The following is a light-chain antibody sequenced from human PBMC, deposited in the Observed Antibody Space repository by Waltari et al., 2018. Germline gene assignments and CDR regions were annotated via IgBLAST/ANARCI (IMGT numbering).Light chain of an antibody. CDR1: SSAVGSYNL. CDR3: CSYAGSSNWV. Sequence: QSALTQPASVSGSPGQSITISCTGTSSAVGSYNLVSWYQQPPGKAPKLMIYEGSRRPSGVSNRFSCSKSGNTASLAISGLQAEDEADYYCCSYAGSSNWVFGGGTKLTVL. CDR2: EGS. V-gene: IGLV2-23*01. J-gene: IGLJ3*02.